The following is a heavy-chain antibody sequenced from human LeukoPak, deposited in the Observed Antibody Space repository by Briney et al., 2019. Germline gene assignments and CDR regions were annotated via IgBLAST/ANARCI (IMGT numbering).Heavy chain of an antibody. CDR1: GGSISSYY. CDR2: IYYSGST. J-gene: IGHJ5*02. Sequence: PSETLSLTCTVSGGSISSYYWSWIRQPPGKGLEWIGYIYYSGSTNYNPSLKSRVTISVDTSKNQFSLKLSSVTAADTAVYYCARPPWSGGPASAYCGGDCYNNWFDPWGQGTLVTVSS. V-gene: IGHV4-59*08. D-gene: IGHD2-21*02. CDR3: ARPPWSGGPASAYCGGDCYNNWFDP.